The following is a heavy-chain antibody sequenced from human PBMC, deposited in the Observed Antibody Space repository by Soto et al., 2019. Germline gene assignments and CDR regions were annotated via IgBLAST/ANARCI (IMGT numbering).Heavy chain of an antibody. CDR1: GGSISSGGYY. Sequence: PSETLSLTCTVSGGSISSGGYYWTWIRQQPGKGLEWIGYIYYSGSTYYNPSLKSRLTISVDTSKNQFSLKLSSVTAADTAVYYCARDLKVGDSSGFLSLWPERVFDIWGQGTMVTVSS. J-gene: IGHJ3*02. D-gene: IGHD3-22*01. CDR3: ARDLKVGDSSGFLSLWPERVFDI. CDR2: IYYSGST. V-gene: IGHV4-31*03.